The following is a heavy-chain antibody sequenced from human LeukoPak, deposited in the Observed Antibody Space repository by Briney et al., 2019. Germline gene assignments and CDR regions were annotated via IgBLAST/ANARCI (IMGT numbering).Heavy chain of an antibody. J-gene: IGHJ6*03. Sequence: GASVKVSCKASGYTFTGYYMHWVRQAPGQGLEWMGWINPNSGGTNYAQKFQGRVTMTRDTSISTTYMELSSLRSEDTAVYYCARAVDYGDYVYYYYYYMDVWGKGTTVTVSS. V-gene: IGHV1-2*02. CDR2: INPNSGGT. D-gene: IGHD4-17*01. CDR1: GYTFTGYY. CDR3: ARAVDYGDYVYYYYYYMDV.